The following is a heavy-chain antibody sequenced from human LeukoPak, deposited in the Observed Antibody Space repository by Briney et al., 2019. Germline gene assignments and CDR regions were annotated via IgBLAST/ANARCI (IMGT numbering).Heavy chain of an antibody. D-gene: IGHD1-14*01. Sequence: GGSLRLSCAASGFTFSNYNINWVRQAPGRGLEWVSYISSSSSTIYYADSVKGRFTTSRDNAKNSLYLQMNSLRAEDTAVYYCARGSTGDYLDYWGQGTLVTVSS. J-gene: IGHJ4*02. CDR2: ISSSSSTI. CDR3: ARGSTGDYLDY. CDR1: GFTFSNYN. V-gene: IGHV3-48*01.